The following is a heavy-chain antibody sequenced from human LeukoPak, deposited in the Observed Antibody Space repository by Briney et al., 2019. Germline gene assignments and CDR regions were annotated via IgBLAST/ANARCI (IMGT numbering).Heavy chain of an antibody. D-gene: IGHD6-13*01. CDR2: VYYSGTT. CDR3: ARGIAAAGSRYFDL. CDR1: GGSISSYY. J-gene: IGHJ2*01. Sequence: PSETLSLTCTVSGGSISSYYWSWIRQPPGKGLEWIGYVYYSGTTNYNPSLKSRVTISVDTSKNQFSLKLSSMTAADTAVYYCARGIAAAGSRYFDLWGRGTLVTVSS. V-gene: IGHV4-59*01.